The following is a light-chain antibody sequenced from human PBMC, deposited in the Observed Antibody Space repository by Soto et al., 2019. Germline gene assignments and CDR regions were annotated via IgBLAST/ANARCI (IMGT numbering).Light chain of an antibody. V-gene: IGLV1-51*02. CDR3: GTWDSSLSAFV. J-gene: IGLJ1*01. Sequence: QSVLTQPPSVSATPGQKVTISCSGSSVNIGNNYVSWYQQLPGTAPNLLNYENNKRPSGILDRFSGSKSGTSASLDITGLQTGDEADYYCGTWDSSLSAFVFGTGTKVTVL. CDR2: ENN. CDR1: SVNIGNNY.